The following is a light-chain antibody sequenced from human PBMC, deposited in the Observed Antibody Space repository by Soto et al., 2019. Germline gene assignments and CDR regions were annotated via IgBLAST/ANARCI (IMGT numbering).Light chain of an antibody. V-gene: IGKV3-11*01. J-gene: IGKJ2*01. CDR3: QQRSNWPPTYT. CDR1: QSVGNY. Sequence: EIVLTQSPATLSLSPGERATLSCRASQSVGNYLAWYQQKPGQAPRLLIYDASNRATGIPARFSGSGSGTDFTLTISSLEPEDFAVYYCQQRSNWPPTYTLGQGTKLEIK. CDR2: DAS.